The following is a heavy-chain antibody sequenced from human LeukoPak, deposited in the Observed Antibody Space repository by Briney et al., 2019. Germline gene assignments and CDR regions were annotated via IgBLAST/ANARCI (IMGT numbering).Heavy chain of an antibody. CDR3: ATLRGIAAAGTRGWFDP. CDR2: ISAYNGNT. J-gene: IGHJ5*02. CDR1: GYTFTSYG. D-gene: IGHD6-13*01. V-gene: IGHV1-18*01. Sequence: ASVKVSCKASGYTFTSYGISWVRQAPGQGLEWMGWISAYNGNTNYAQKLQGRVTMTTDTSTSTAYMELRSLRSDDTAVYYCATLRGIAAAGTRGWFDPWGQGTLVTVSS.